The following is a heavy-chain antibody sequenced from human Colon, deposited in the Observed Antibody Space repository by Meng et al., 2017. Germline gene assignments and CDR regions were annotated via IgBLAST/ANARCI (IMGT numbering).Heavy chain of an antibody. CDR1: GYPFRSHT. D-gene: IGHD6-19*01. CDR2: IAAGNDNT. J-gene: IGHJ4*02. CDR3: ATGYSSGQPY. Sequence: QCHLLQYGAEVKKPGAQWKGAGEASGYPFRSHTMHWLRQAPGQRPEWMGWIAAGNDNTRYSKNLQGRVTLTRDTSASTAYMELSSLTSEDTAVYYCATGYSSGQPYWGQGTLVTVSS. V-gene: IGHV1-3*01.